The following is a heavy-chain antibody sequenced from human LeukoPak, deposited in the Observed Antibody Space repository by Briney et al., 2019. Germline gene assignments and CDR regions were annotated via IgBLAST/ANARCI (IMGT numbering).Heavy chain of an antibody. CDR1: GYTFTSYY. CDR3: ATTGYSSGWYVAFDI. V-gene: IGHV1-45*02. Sequence: ASVKVSCKASGYTFTSYYMHWVRQAPGQGLEWMGWITPFNGNTNYAQKFQDRVTITRDRSMSTAYMELSSLRSEDTAMYYCATTGYSSGWYVAFDIWGQGTMVTVSS. CDR2: ITPFNGNT. D-gene: IGHD6-19*01. J-gene: IGHJ3*02.